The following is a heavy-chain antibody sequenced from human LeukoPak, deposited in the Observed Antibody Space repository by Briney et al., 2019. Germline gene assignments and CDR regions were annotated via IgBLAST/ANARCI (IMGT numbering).Heavy chain of an antibody. J-gene: IGHJ5*01. V-gene: IGHV1-2*02. D-gene: IGHD2-8*01. CDR1: GGTFSSYA. CDR2: INTNTGET. CDR3: ARWGGVQFDS. Sequence: ASVKVSCKASGGTFSSYAISWVRQAPGQGLEWMGWINTNTGETNYAQKFQGRVTMTRDTSISTVYMELTSLTSDDTAVYYCARWGGVQFDSWGQGTLVTVSS.